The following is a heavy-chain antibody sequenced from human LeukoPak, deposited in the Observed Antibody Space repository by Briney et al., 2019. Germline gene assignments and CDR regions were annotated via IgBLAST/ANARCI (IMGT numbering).Heavy chain of an antibody. J-gene: IGHJ4*02. CDR2: ISAYNGNT. V-gene: IGHV1-18*01. CDR1: GYTFTSYG. D-gene: IGHD3-3*02. Sequence: ASVKASCKASGYTFTSYGISWVRQAPGQGLEWMGWISAYNGNTNYAQKLQGRVTMTTDPSTSTAYMELRSLRSDDTAVYYCARDLSKAYFDYWGQGTLVTVSS. CDR3: ARDLSKAYFDY.